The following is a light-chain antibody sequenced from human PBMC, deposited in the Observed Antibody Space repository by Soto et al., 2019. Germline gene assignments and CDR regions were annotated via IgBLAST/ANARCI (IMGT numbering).Light chain of an antibody. CDR2: AAS. CDR1: QSISSY. J-gene: IGKJ1*01. V-gene: IGKV1-39*01. CDR3: EQSYSTLWT. Sequence: EIQMTQSPSSLSKSVGDRVTITCRASQSISSYLNWYQQKPGKAPKLLIYAASSLQSGVPSRFSGSGSGTDFTLTISSLQPEDFATYYCEQSYSTLWTFGHGTKVDIK.